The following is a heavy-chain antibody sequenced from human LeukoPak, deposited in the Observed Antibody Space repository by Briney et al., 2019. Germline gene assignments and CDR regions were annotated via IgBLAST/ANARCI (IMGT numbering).Heavy chain of an antibody. D-gene: IGHD5-18*01. Sequence: ASVKVSCKASGYTFIGYYMQWVRQAPGPGLEWMGWINPNSGGTSYAQRFQGRVTMTRDTSISTAYMELNRLTSDDTAVYYCARSGYTYGPLPAVYWGQGTLVTVSS. CDR2: INPNSGGT. CDR1: GYTFIGYY. J-gene: IGHJ4*02. V-gene: IGHV1-2*02. CDR3: ARSGYTYGPLPAVY.